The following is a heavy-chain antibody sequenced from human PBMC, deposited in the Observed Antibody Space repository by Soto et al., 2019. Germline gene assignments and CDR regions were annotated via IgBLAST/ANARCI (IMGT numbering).Heavy chain of an antibody. V-gene: IGHV3-23*01. D-gene: IGHD5-12*01. CDR2: IGGRGNSA. CDR3: VREGRGSFDF. Sequence: SLRLSCAASGFIFTNYAMNWVRQAPGKGLEWVSVIGGRGNSAYYADSVQGRFTISRDNSKNTLSLQMSSLTADDTAIYYCVREGRGSFDFWCRGTMVTVS. CDR1: GFIFTNYA. J-gene: IGHJ3*01.